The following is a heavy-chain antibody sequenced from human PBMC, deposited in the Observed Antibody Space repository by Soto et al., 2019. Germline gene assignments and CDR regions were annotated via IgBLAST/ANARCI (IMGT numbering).Heavy chain of an antibody. CDR1: GVSISTGGRF. D-gene: IGHD1-1*01. CDR2: IYYTGNT. CDR3: AMALRPTGSPGYWDFDL. J-gene: IGHJ2*01. V-gene: IGHV4-31*03. Sequence: QVQLQESGPGLVKPSETLSLTCTVSGVSISTGGRFWSWVRQLPGKGLEWIGYIYYTGNTDYNRSLKSRLTISVDTSKNHFSLNLRSVTAADTAVYYCAMALRPTGSPGYWDFDLWGRGTLVTVSS.